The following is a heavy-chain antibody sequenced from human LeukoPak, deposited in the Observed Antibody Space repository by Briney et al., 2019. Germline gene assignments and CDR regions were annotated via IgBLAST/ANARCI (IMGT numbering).Heavy chain of an antibody. J-gene: IGHJ3*02. CDR2: IWYDGSNK. D-gene: IGHD3-22*01. Sequence: GGSLRLSCAASGFTFSSYGMHWVRQAPGKGLEWVAVIWYDGSNKYYADSVKGRFTISRDNSKNTLYLQMNSLRAEDTAVYYCARDSAYYDSSGYYYPAGAFDIWGQGTMVTASS. CDR3: ARDSAYYDSSGYYYPAGAFDI. V-gene: IGHV3-33*01. CDR1: GFTFSSYG.